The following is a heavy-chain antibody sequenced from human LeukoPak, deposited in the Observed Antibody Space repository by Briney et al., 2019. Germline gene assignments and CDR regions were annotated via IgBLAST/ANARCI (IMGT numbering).Heavy chain of an antibody. V-gene: IGHV3-30*02. J-gene: IGHJ4*02. Sequence: GGSLRLSCAASGFTFSSYGMHWVRQAPGKGLEWVAFVRYDGSSEYYADSVKGRFTISRDNSKNTVYLQMDSLRAEDTAVYYCAKDQSEEYYYDSSGYYGDYWGQGTLVTVSS. CDR2: VRYDGSSE. CDR1: GFTFSSYG. CDR3: AKDQSEEYYYDSSGYYGDY. D-gene: IGHD3-22*01.